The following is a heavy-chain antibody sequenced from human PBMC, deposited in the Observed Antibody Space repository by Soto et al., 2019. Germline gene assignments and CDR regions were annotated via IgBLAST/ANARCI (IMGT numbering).Heavy chain of an antibody. J-gene: IGHJ4*02. Sequence: EVQLLESGGDLVQPGGSLRLPCAASGFMFSTYAMSWVRQAPGKGLEWVASISNVNDATHYADSVKGRFTISRDNSRNTLYLQMSSLRVEDTDVYYCVRGQSLLASWGRGTRVTVSS. CDR3: VRGQSLLAS. CDR1: GFMFSTYA. CDR2: ISNVNDAT. V-gene: IGHV3-23*01.